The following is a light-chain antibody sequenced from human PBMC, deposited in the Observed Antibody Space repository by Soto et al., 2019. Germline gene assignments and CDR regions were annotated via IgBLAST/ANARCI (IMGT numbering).Light chain of an antibody. V-gene: IGKV1-5*01. CDR2: DAS. CDR1: QSIHSK. Sequence: DIQLTQSPSTLSASVGDRVTITCRASQSIHSKLAWYQQTPGKAPELLIYDASILETGAPLRFSGSGSGTEFTLTISSLQPDDFATYFCQQYNGYWTFGQGTKVDNK. CDR3: QQYNGYWT. J-gene: IGKJ1*01.